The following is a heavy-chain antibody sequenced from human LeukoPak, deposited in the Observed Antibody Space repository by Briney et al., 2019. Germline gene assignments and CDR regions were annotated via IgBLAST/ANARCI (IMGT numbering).Heavy chain of an antibody. Sequence: GGSLRLSCAAAGFTFSDYYMSWIRQAPGKGLEWVSYISSSCSTIYYADSVKGRLTISRDNAKNSLYLQMNSLSAEDTAVYYCARVYSSSNDTDAFDIWGQGTMVTVSS. CDR1: GFTFSDYY. CDR3: ARVYSSSNDTDAFDI. V-gene: IGHV3-11*01. CDR2: ISSSCSTI. D-gene: IGHD6-6*01. J-gene: IGHJ3*02.